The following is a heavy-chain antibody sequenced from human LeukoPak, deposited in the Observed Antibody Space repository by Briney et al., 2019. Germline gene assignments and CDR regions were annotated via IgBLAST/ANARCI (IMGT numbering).Heavy chain of an antibody. CDR2: IYYSGST. CDR3: ARRGIAAAGTFDY. J-gene: IGHJ4*02. D-gene: IGHD6-13*01. Sequence: SETLSLTCTVSGGSISSYYWRWIRQPPGKGLEWIGYIYYSGSTNYNPSLKSRVTISVDTSKNQFSLKLSSVTAADTAVYYCARRGIAAAGTFDYWGQGTLVTVSS. CDR1: GGSISSYY. V-gene: IGHV4-59*08.